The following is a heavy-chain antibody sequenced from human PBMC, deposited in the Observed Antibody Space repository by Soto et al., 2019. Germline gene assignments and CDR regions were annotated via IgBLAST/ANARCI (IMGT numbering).Heavy chain of an antibody. D-gene: IGHD6-13*01. V-gene: IGHV3-33*01. Sequence: QVQLVESGGGVVQPGGSLRLSCAASGFNFNNYGMHWVRQAPGKGLEWVAVIWHDGSGYYYATSGKGRFTISKDNFKRTLYLQMSSLRVEDTAVYFCPRRQISHPTRGAAAARGSMDVWGQVTTVTVSS. CDR3: PRRQISHPTRGAAAARGSMDV. CDR1: GFNFNNYG. CDR2: IWHDGSGY. J-gene: IGHJ6*02.